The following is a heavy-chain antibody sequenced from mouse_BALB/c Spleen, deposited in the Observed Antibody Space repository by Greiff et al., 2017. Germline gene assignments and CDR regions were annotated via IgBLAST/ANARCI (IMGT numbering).Heavy chain of an antibody. Sequence: VKLQESGPGLVAPSQSLSITCTVSGFSLTGYGVNWVRQPPGKGLEWLGMIWGDGSTDYNSALKSRLSISKDNSKSQVFLKMNSLQTDDTARYYCARAAYYRYGAWFAYWGQGTLVTVSA. CDR2: IWGDGST. CDR1: GFSLTGYG. D-gene: IGHD2-14*01. V-gene: IGHV2-6-7*01. J-gene: IGHJ3*01. CDR3: ARAAYYRYGAWFAY.